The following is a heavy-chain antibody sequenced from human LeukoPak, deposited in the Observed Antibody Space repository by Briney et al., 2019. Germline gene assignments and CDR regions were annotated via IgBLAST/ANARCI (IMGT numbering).Heavy chain of an antibody. CDR2: ISSNGGST. CDR1: GFTFSSYA. CDR3: VKERSSGWYDFDY. Sequence: PGGSLRLSCSASGFTFSSYAMHWVRQAPGKGLEYVSGISSNGGSTYYADSVKGRFTISRDNSKNTLYLQMSSLRAEDKAVYYCVKERSSGWYDFDYWGQGTLVTVSS. V-gene: IGHV3-64D*06. D-gene: IGHD6-19*01. J-gene: IGHJ4*02.